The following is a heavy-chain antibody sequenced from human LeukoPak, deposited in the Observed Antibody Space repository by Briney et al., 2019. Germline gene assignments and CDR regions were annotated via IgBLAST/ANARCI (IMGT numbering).Heavy chain of an antibody. CDR3: ARDRDNVAGSRGYFDY. CDR1: GFTFSDHS. D-gene: IGHD6-19*01. V-gene: IGHV3-11*04. CDR2: ITSGGSPM. Sequence: GGSLRLSCAASGFTFSDHSMSWIRQSPGKGLEWVAYITSGGSPMYYVDSVKGRSTISRDNAKNSLFLEVHSLRAEDTAVYYCARDRDNVAGSRGYFDYWGQGTLVTVSS. J-gene: IGHJ4*02.